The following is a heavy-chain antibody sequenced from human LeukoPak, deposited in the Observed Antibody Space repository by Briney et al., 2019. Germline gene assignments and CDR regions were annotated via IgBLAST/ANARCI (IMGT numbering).Heavy chain of an antibody. V-gene: IGHV6-1*01. D-gene: IGHD6-13*01. J-gene: IGHJ4*02. Sequence: SQTLSLTCAISGDSVFSNSAAWNWFRQSPSRGLEWLGRTYYRSKWYNDYAVPVKGRITINADTSKNHFSLQLNSVTPEDTAVYYCARASAGTFGNWGQGTLVTVSS. CDR2: TYYRSKWYN. CDR3: ARASAGTFGN. CDR1: GDSVFSNSAA.